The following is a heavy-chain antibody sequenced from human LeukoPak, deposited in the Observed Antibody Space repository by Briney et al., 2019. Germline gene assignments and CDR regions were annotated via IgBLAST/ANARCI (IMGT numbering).Heavy chain of an antibody. CDR1: GGSISSSDYY. CDR3: ASYLRGSYFDY. V-gene: IGHV4-39*01. CDR2: IYHSGST. J-gene: IGHJ4*02. D-gene: IGHD3-16*01. Sequence: PSETLSLTCIVSGGSISSSDYYWGWIRQPPGKGLEWIATIYHSGSTYYNPSPKSRVTISVDTFKNQFSLRLSSVTAADTAVYYCASYLRGSYFDYWGQGTLVTVSS.